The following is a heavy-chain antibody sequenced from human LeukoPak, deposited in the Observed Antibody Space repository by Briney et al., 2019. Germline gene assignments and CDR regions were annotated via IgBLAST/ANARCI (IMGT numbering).Heavy chain of an antibody. CDR2: ISSNEGST. CDR1: GFTFSSYA. CDR3: ARGGGYGDYFDY. D-gene: IGHD3-16*01. Sequence: GGSLRLSCAASGFTFSSYAMHWVRQAPGQGLEYVSAISSNEGSTYYANSVKGRFTISRDNSKNTLYLQMGSLRAEDMAVYYCARGGGYGDYFDYWGQGTLVTVSS. V-gene: IGHV3-64*01. J-gene: IGHJ4*02.